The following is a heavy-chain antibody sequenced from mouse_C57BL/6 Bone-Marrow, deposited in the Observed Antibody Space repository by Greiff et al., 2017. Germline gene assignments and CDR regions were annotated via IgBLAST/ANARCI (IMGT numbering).Heavy chain of an antibody. D-gene: IGHD1-1*01. CDR3: TTWNLLLRYLDY. Sequence: QVQLQQSGAELMKPGASVKLSCKATGYTFTGYWIEWVKQRPGHGLEWIGEILPGSGSTNYNEKFKGKATFTADTSSNTAYLQLSSLTSEDTAVYYCTTWNLLLRYLDYWGQGTTLTVSS. J-gene: IGHJ2*01. CDR1: GYTFTGYW. CDR2: ILPGSGST. V-gene: IGHV1-9*01.